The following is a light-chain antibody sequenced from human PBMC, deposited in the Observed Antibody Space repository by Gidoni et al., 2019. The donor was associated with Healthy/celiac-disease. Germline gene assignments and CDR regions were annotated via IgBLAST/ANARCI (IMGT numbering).Light chain of an antibody. Sequence: QSALTQPASVSGSPGQSITLSCTGTSSDVGGYNYVSWYQQHPGKAPKLMLYEVSNRPSGVSTRFSGSKSGNTASLTISGLQAEDEADYYCSSYTSSSLGVFGGGTKLTVL. V-gene: IGLV2-14*01. CDR3: SSYTSSSLGV. CDR2: EVS. J-gene: IGLJ3*02. CDR1: SSDVGGYNY.